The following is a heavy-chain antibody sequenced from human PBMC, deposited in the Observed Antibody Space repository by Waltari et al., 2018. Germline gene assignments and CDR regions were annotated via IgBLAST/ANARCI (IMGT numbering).Heavy chain of an antibody. CDR3: GKDISPGGMDV. CDR2: IYWNSDSI. Sequence: EVQLVESGGGLVRPGRSLRLSCVSSGFTTNDYAMHWVRQAPGKSLEGVSGIYWNSDSIDYADSVKGRFITARDNDKNALYLEMNSLRPEDTALYDCGKDISPGGMDVWGQGTAVTVSS. CDR1: GFTTNDYA. J-gene: IGHJ6*02. V-gene: IGHV3-9*02.